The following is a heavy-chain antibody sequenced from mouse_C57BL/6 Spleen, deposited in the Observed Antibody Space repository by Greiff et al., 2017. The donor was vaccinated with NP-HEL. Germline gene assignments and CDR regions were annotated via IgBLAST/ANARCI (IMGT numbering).Heavy chain of an antibody. V-gene: IGHV1-82*01. CDR2: IYPGDGDT. D-gene: IGHD2-4*01. J-gene: IGHJ3*01. CDR1: GYAFSSSW. Sequence: QVQLQQSGPELVKPGASVKISCKASGYAFSSSWMNWVKQRPGKGLEWIGRIYPGDGDTNYNGKFKGKATLTADKSSSTAYMQLSSLTSEDSAVYFCARSKDYDGGPAWFAYWGQGTLVTVSA. CDR3: ARSKDYDGGPAWFAY.